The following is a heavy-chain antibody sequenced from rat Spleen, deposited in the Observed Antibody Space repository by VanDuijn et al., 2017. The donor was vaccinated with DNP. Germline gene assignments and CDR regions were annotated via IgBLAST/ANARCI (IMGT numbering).Heavy chain of an antibody. Sequence: EVQLVESGGGLVQPGRSLKLSCAASGFTFSDYYMDWVRQAPQKGLEWVAYMRYEGNKTYQRNSVEGRFTVSRDNPKSTLNLQMDSLRSENTATYYGARRVYYGSYWYFDFWGPGTMVTVSS. D-gene: IGHD1-6*01. CDR1: GFTFSDYY. CDR2: MRYEGNKT. CDR3: ARRVYYGSYWYFDF. V-gene: IGHV5-22*01. J-gene: IGHJ1*01.